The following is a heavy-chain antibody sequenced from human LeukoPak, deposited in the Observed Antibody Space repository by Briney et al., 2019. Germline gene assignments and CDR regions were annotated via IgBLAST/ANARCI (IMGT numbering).Heavy chain of an antibody. V-gene: IGHV4-59*01. CDR3: ARVGTYYDILTGYSPKGAFDY. D-gene: IGHD3-9*01. CDR1: GGSINSYY. CDR2: IYYSGST. Sequence: SETLSLTCTVSGGSINSYYWSWIRQPPGKGLEWIGYIYYSGSTNYNPSLKSRVTISVDTSKNRFSLKLSSVTAADTAVYYCARVGTYYDILTGYSPKGAFDYWGQGTLVTVSS. J-gene: IGHJ4*02.